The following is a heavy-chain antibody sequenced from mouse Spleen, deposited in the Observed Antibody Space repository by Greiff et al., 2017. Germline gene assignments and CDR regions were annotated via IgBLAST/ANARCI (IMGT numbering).Heavy chain of an antibody. CDR1: GFTFSDYG. CDR2: ISSGSSTI. CDR3: ARPVVRLGYYAMDY. D-gene: IGHD1-1*01. J-gene: IGHJ4*01. V-gene: IGHV5-17*01. Sequence: EVKLVESGGGLVKPGGSLKLSCAASGFTFSDYGMHWVRQAPEKGLEWVAYISSGSSTIYYADTVKGRFTISRDNAKNTLFLQMTSLRSEDTAMYYCARPVVRLGYYAMDYWGQGTSVTVSS.